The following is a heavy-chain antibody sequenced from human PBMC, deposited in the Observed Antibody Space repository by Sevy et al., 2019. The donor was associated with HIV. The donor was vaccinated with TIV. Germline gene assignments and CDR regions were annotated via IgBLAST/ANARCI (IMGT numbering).Heavy chain of an antibody. CDR2: ISRTSTTT. CDR1: GFTFSTYS. J-gene: IGHJ5*02. CDR3: AREAYYYDSREENWFDP. D-gene: IGHD3-22*01. Sequence: GGSLRLSCKASGFTFSTYSMHWVRQAPGKGLEWVSSISRTSTTTYYAASAKGRFTISRDNAKNSLYPQMNILRDEDTAVYYCAREAYYYDSREENWFDPWGQGTLVTVSS. V-gene: IGHV3-48*02.